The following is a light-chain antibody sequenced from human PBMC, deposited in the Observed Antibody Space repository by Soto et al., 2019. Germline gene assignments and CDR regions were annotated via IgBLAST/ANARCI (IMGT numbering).Light chain of an antibody. V-gene: IGKV1-39*01. CDR1: QSISRF. J-gene: IGKJ1*01. Sequence: DIQMTQSPSSLSASLGDRVTITCRASQSISRFLNWYQQKLGKAPRFLIYAVSSLQSGVPSRFSGSGSGTEFTLTISSLQPEDFAIYYCQQTYNTPQTFGQGTKVDIK. CDR2: AVS. CDR3: QQTYNTPQT.